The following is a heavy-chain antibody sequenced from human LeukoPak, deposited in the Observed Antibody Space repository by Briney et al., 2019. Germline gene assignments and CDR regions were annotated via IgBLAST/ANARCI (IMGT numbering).Heavy chain of an antibody. CDR1: GFTFSSYG. D-gene: IGHD2-15*01. CDR2: IRYDGSNK. V-gene: IGHV3-30*02. Sequence: PGGSLRLSCAASGFTFSSYGMHWVRQAPRKGLEWVAFIRYDGSNKYYADSVKGRFTISRDNSNNTLYLQMNSLRAEDTAVYYCAKDLFCSGGSCYSSYMDVWGKGTTVTGSS. J-gene: IGHJ6*03. CDR3: AKDLFCSGGSCYSSYMDV.